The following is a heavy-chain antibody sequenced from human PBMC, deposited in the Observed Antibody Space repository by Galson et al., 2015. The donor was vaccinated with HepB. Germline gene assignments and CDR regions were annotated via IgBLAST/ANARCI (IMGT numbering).Heavy chain of an antibody. D-gene: IGHD3-10*01. CDR2: IIPIFGTA. V-gene: IGHV1-69*13. CDR1: GGTFSSYA. J-gene: IGHJ5*02. CDR3: AADKGYGSGSHHA. Sequence: SVKVSCKASGGTFSSYAISWVRQAPGQGLEWMGGIIPIFGTANYAQKFQGRVTITADESTSTAYMELSSLRSEDTAVYYCAADKGYGSGSHHAWGQGTLVTVSS.